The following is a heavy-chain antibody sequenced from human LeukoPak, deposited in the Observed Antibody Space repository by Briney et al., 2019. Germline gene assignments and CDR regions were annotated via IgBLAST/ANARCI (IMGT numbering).Heavy chain of an antibody. CDR2: IIPIFGTA. V-gene: IGHV1-69*05. CDR3: ASSVGYCGGDCRNDYYYYGMDV. CDR1: GGTFSSYA. Sequence: SVKVSCKASGGTFSSYAISWVRQAPGQGLEWMGGIIPIFGTANYAQKFQGRVTMTRDTSTSTVYMELSSLRSEDTAVYYCASSVGYCGGDCRNDYYYYGMDVWGQGTTVTVSS. D-gene: IGHD2-21*02. J-gene: IGHJ6*02.